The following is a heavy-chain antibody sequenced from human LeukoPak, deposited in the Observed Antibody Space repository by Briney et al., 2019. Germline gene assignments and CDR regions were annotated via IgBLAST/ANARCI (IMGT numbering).Heavy chain of an antibody. Sequence: SETLSLTCTVSGGSLSSYYWSWIRQPPGKGLEWIGYIYYSGSTNYNPSLKSRVTISVDTSKNQFSLKLSFVTAADTAVYYCARRGLVGALYYFDYWGQGTLVTVSS. CDR3: ARRGLVGALYYFDY. J-gene: IGHJ4*02. D-gene: IGHD6-19*01. CDR2: IYYSGST. V-gene: IGHV4-59*01. CDR1: GGSLSSYY.